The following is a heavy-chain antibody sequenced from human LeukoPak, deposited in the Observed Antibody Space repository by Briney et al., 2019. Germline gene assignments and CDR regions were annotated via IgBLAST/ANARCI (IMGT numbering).Heavy chain of an antibody. Sequence: GGSLRLSCAASGFTFSDYYMSWIRQAPGKGLEWVSYISSSSSYTNCADSVKGRFTISRDNAKNSLYLQMNSLRAEDTAVYYCAREGDYYDSSGFDYWGQGTLVTVSS. D-gene: IGHD3-22*01. V-gene: IGHV3-11*06. CDR3: AREGDYYDSSGFDY. CDR1: GFTFSDYY. J-gene: IGHJ4*02. CDR2: ISSSSSYT.